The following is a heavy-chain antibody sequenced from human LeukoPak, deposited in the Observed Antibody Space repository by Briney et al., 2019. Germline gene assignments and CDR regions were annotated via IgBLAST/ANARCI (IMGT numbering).Heavy chain of an antibody. CDR3: ARGWYSRGR. J-gene: IGHJ4*02. CDR1: GFTFSSYA. Sequence: QPGGSLRLSCAASGFTFSSYAMHWVRQAPGKGLEWVAVISYDGSNKYYADSVKGRFTISRDNSKNTLYLQMNSLRAEDTAVYYCARGWYSRGRWGQGTLVTVSS. V-gene: IGHV3-30-3*01. CDR2: ISYDGSNK. D-gene: IGHD6-13*01.